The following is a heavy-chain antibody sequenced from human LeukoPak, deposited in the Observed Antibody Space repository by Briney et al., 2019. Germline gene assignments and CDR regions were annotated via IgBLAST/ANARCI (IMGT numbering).Heavy chain of an antibody. J-gene: IGHJ4*02. CDR3: ARESILRYFFDY. D-gene: IGHD3-9*01. CDR1: GFTFSSYG. CDR2: IWYDGSNN. V-gene: IGHV3-33*01. Sequence: GGSLRLSCAASGFTFSSYGMHWVRQAPGKGLEWVSVIWYDGSNNYYADSVKGRFTISRDNSKNTLYLQMNSLRAEDTAVYYCARESILRYFFDYWGQGTLVTVSS.